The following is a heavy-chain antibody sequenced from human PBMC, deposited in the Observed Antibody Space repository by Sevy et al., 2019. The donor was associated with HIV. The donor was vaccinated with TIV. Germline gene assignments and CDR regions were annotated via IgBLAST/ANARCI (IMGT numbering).Heavy chain of an antibody. CDR3: AKSPPGEVVPAASSDC. Sequence: GGSLRLSCAASGFRFSSYAMSWVRQAPGKGLEWVSVISGSGGSTYYADSVKGRFIISRDNSRNTLFLQMNSLRAADTAVYYCAKSPPGEVVPAASSDCWGQGTRVTVSS. V-gene: IGHV3-23*01. J-gene: IGHJ4*02. CDR1: GFRFSSYA. D-gene: IGHD2-2*01. CDR2: ISGSGGST.